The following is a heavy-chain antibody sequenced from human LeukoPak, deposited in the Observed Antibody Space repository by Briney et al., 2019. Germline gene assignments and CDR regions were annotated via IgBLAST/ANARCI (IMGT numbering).Heavy chain of an antibody. Sequence: SETLSLTCTVSGGSISSSSYYWGWIHQPPGRGLEWIGSVYYTGSTYYNPSLKSRVTISVDTSKNQFSLKLSSVTAADTAVYYCASETISGSAFDIWGQGTMVTVSS. D-gene: IGHD3-10*01. CDR2: VYYTGST. CDR3: ASETISGSAFDI. CDR1: GGSISSSSYY. J-gene: IGHJ3*02. V-gene: IGHV4-39*07.